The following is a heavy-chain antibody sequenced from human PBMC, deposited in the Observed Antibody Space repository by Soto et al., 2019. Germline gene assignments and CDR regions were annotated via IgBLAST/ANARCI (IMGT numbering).Heavy chain of an antibody. D-gene: IGHD4-17*01. CDR2: IIPIFGTA. J-gene: IGHJ6*02. Sequence: SVKVSCKASGGTFSSYAISWVRQAPGQGLEWMGGIIPIFGTANYAQKFQGRVTMTRDTSTSTVYMELRTLRPEDTAVYYCAREGLVLVPTTVNSDYYYYAMDVWGQGTTVTVS. CDR1: GGTFSSYA. CDR3: AREGLVLVPTTVNSDYYYYAMDV. V-gene: IGHV1-69*05.